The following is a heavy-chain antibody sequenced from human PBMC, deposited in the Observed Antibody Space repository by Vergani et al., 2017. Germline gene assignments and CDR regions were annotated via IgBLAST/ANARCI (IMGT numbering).Heavy chain of an antibody. V-gene: IGHV1-69*12. CDR1: GGTFSSYA. J-gene: IGHJ6*03. CDR3: AIYSGGLRGYYYYMDV. D-gene: IGHD2-15*01. Sequence: QVQLVQSGAEVKKPGSSVRVSCKASGGTFSSYAISWVRQAPGQGLEWMGGIIPIFGTANDAQKFQGSVTVTADETTSTAYMELSSLRYEETAVYYCAIYSGGLRGYYYYMDVWGKGTTVTVSS. CDR2: IIPIFGTA.